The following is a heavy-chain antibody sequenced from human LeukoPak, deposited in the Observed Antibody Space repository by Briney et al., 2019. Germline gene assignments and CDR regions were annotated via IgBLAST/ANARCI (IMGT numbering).Heavy chain of an antibody. V-gene: IGHV1-24*01. D-gene: IGHD2-21*02. CDR1: GYTLTELS. Sequence: ASVKVSCKVSGYTLTELSMHWVRQAPGKGLEWMGGFDPEDGETIYAQKFQGRVTMTEDTSTDTAYMELSSLRSEDTAVYYCATIVVVTATEAFDYWGQGTLVTVSS. J-gene: IGHJ4*02. CDR3: ATIVVVTATEAFDY. CDR2: FDPEDGET.